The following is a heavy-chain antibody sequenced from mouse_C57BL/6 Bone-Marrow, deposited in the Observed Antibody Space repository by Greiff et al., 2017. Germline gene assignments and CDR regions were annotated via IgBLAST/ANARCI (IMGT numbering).Heavy chain of an antibody. J-gene: IGHJ3*01. D-gene: IGHD1-1*01. CDR2: IWWDDDK. CDR3: SRGYYGSSSWLSY. CDR1: GFSLNTFDMS. V-gene: IGHV8-8*01. Sequence: QVTLKVSGPGILQPSQTLSLTCSFSGFSLNTFDMSVGWISQPSGQGLEWLAHIWWDDDKYNNPALKSPLPISKDTSKNLVFLKIAKVDTADTATYYWSRGYYGSSSWLSYWGQGTLVTVTA.